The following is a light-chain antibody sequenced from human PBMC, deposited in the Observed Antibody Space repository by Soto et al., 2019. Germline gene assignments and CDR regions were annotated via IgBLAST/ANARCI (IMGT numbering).Light chain of an antibody. J-gene: IGLJ1*01. CDR1: SSDVGAYNF. V-gene: IGLV2-14*01. CDR3: ASLTTPSFV. Sequence: QSVLTQPSSVYGSPGQSITISCTGTSSDVGAYNFVSWYQHHPDKAPKLMISEVSNRLLGVSDRFSGSKSGNTASLTISGLQAEDEADYYCASLTTPSFVFGTGTKVTVL. CDR2: EVS.